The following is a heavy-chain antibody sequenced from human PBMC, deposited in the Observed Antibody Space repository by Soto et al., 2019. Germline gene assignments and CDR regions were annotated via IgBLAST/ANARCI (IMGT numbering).Heavy chain of an antibody. V-gene: IGHV2-5*02. Sequence: SGPTLVNHTQTLTLTCTFSGFSLSTSGVGVGWIRQPPGKALEWLALIYWDDDKRYSPSLKSRLTITKDTSKNQVVLTMTNMDPVDTATYYCAHHHVLRFFRDAFDIWGQGTMVTVSS. CDR1: GFSLSTSGVG. D-gene: IGHD3-3*01. CDR2: IYWDDDK. J-gene: IGHJ3*02. CDR3: AHHHVLRFFRDAFDI.